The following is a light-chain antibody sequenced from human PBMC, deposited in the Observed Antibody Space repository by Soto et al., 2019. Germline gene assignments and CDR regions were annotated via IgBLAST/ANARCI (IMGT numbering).Light chain of an antibody. Sequence: DIVMTQSPDSLAVSLGERATINCKSSQSVLYSSNNKNYLAWYQRKPGQPPKLLIYWASTRESGVPDRFSGSGSGTDFTLTITSLQAEDVAVYYCQQYYSNPFTFGPGTKVDIK. CDR3: QQYYSNPFT. CDR2: WAS. J-gene: IGKJ3*01. V-gene: IGKV4-1*01. CDR1: QSVLYSSNNKNY.